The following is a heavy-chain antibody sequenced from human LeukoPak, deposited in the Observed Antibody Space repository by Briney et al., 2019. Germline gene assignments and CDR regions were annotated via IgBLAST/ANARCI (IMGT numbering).Heavy chain of an antibody. Sequence: SETLSLTCTVSGGSISSHYWSWIRQPPGKGLEWIGYIYYSGSTNYNPSLKSRVTISVDTSKNQFSLKLSSVTAADTAVYYCARSINYYYDSSGYLDWGQGTLVTVSS. V-gene: IGHV4-59*11. CDR2: IYYSGST. CDR1: GGSISSHY. CDR3: ARSINYYYDSSGYLD. D-gene: IGHD3-22*01. J-gene: IGHJ4*02.